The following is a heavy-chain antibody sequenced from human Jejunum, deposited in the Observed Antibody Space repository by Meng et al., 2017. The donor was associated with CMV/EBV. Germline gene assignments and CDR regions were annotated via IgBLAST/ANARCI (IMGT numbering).Heavy chain of an antibody. D-gene: IGHD3-10*01. CDR1: FGDYG. V-gene: IGHV3-20*03. CDR2: INWNGGSS. Sequence: FGDYGLTWVRQAPGKGLEWVSGINWNGGSSDYEDSVKGRFTISRDNAKNSLYLQMNGLRAEDTALYYCARDRVRGVIIALYGMDVWGQGTKVTVSS. J-gene: IGHJ6*02. CDR3: ARDRVRGVIIALYGMDV.